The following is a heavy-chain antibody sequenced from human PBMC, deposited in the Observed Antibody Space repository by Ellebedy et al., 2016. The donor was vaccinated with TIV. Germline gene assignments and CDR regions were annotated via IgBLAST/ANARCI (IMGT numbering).Heavy chain of an antibody. CDR3: ARHFNSGTYPLDY. V-gene: IGHV4-59*08. J-gene: IGHJ4*02. CDR1: GGSISNYY. D-gene: IGHD3-10*01. CDR2: IYYNGNT. Sequence: SETLSLXXTVSGGSISNYYWSWFRQPPGKRLEWIAYIYYNGNTNYNPSLKSRVTISVATSENQFSLRLTSVPAADTAVYYCARHFNSGTYPLDYWGPGTLVTVSS.